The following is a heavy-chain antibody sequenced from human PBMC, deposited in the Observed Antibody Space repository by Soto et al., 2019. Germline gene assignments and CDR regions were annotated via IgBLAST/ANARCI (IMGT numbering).Heavy chain of an antibody. CDR3: ARNEWFPPEY. D-gene: IGHD3-3*01. CDR1: RYSFTSYC. CDR2: ISAYNGNT. J-gene: IGHJ4*02. V-gene: IGHV1-18*01. Sequence: VKVSSKSSRYSFTSYCISLLRQAPGQGLEWMGWISAYNGNTNYAQKLQGRVTMTTDTSTSTAYMELRSLRSDDTAVYYCARNEWFPPEYWGQGTLVTVSS.